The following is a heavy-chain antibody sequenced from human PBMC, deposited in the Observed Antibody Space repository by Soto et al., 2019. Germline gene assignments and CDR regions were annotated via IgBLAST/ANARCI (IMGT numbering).Heavy chain of an antibody. D-gene: IGHD1-26*01. CDR1: GGSISSGDYY. J-gene: IGHJ4*02. CDR2: IYYSGST. CDR3: ARAGGATKFDY. Sequence: SETLSLTCTVSGGSISSGDYYWSWIRQPPGKGVEWIGYIYYSGSTYYNPSLKSRVTISVDTSKNQFCLKLSSVTAADTTVYYWARAGGATKFDYWGQGTLVTVSS. V-gene: IGHV4-30-4*01.